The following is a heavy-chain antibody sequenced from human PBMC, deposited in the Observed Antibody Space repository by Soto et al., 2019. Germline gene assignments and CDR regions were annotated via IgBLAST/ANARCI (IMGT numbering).Heavy chain of an antibody. CDR1: GGSFVGYY. V-gene: IGHV4-34*01. CDR3: ARYVEYQPLRYYYYYMDV. Sequence: PSETMSLTCAVYGGSFVGYYWSWIRQPPGKGLEWIGEINHSGSTNYNPSLKSRVTISVDTSKNQFSLKLSSVTAADTAVYYCARYVEYQPLRYYYYYMDVWGKGTTVTVSS. D-gene: IGHD2-2*01. CDR2: INHSGST. J-gene: IGHJ6*03.